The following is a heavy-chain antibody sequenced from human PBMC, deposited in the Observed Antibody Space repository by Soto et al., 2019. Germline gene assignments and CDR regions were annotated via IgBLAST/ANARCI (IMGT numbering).Heavy chain of an antibody. Sequence: QVQLQESGPGLVRPSQTLSLTCTVSGDSISSADYYWSWIRQTPGKGLEWTGHIFYSGTRYYNPSLKSRLTISVDTSKNHLSLRLTSVTAADTAVYYCARDLWVEPELYYYGMDVWGQGTTVTVSS. CDR2: IFYSGTR. J-gene: IGHJ6*02. CDR1: GDSISSADYY. D-gene: IGHD1-1*01. CDR3: ARDLWVEPELYYYGMDV. V-gene: IGHV4-30-4*01.